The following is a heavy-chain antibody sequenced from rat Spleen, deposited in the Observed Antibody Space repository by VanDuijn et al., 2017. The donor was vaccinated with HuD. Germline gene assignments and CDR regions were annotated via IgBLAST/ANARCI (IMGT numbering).Heavy chain of an antibody. V-gene: IGHV5S10*01. CDR2: IIYDGSRT. CDR3: TRANNNSNYYVMNA. J-gene: IGHJ4*01. CDR1: GFTFSDYN. D-gene: IGHD1-10*01. Sequence: EVQLVESGGGLVQPGRSLKLSCAASGFTFSDYNMAWVRQAPKKGLEWVATIIYDGSRTYYPDYVKGRFTISRDNAQNTLYLQMNSLRSEDTATYYCTRANNNSNYYVMNAWGQGVMVTVSS.